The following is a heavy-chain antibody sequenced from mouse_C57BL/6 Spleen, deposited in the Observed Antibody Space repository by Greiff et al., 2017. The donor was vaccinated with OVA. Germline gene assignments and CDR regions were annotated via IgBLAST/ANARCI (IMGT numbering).Heavy chain of an antibody. CDR1: GFTITNSS. J-gene: IGHJ3*01. Sequence: VQLKQSVAELVRPGASVKLSCTASGFTITNSSMHWVKQSPEQGLEWIGRIDPANGNTKYDPKFQGKATITADTSSNTAYLQLSSLTSEDTAIYYCARRFAYWGQGTLVTVSA. CDR2: IDPANGNT. V-gene: IGHV14-3*01. CDR3: ARRFAY.